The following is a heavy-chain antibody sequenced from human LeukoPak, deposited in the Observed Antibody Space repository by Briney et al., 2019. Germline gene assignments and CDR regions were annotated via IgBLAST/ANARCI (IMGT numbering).Heavy chain of an antibody. Sequence: GGSLRLSCAASGFTFSDYYMSWFRQAPGKGLEWVGFIRSKAYGGTTEYAASVKGRFTISRDDSKSIAYLQMNSLKNEDTAVYYCTRESPWFGDAFDIWGQGTMVTVSS. CDR2: IRSKAYGGTT. CDR3: TRESPWFGDAFDI. J-gene: IGHJ3*02. V-gene: IGHV3-49*03. D-gene: IGHD3-10*01. CDR1: GFTFSDYY.